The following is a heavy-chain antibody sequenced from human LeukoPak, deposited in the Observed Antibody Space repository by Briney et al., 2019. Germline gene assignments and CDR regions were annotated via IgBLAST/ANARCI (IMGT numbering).Heavy chain of an antibody. CDR1: GFTFSSYS. J-gene: IGHJ6*03. CDR3: ARERGGEGQLYYYYMDV. D-gene: IGHD2-21*01. CDR2: ISSSSSTI. Sequence: GGSLRLSCAASGFTFSSYSMNWVRQAPGKGLEWVSYISSSSSTIYYADSVKGRFTISRDNAKNSLYLQMNSLRAEDTAVYYCARERGGEGQLYYYYMDVWGKGTTVTVSS. V-gene: IGHV3-48*01.